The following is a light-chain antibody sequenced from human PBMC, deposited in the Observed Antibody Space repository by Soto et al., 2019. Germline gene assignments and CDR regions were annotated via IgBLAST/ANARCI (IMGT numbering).Light chain of an antibody. CDR2: RSD. J-gene: IGLJ2*01. Sequence: QSVLTQPASASGTPGQRVTISCSGSRSNIVGGYVYWYYQLPGTAPKLLIYRSDQRPSGVPDRFSGSKSGTSASLAITGRRSADEADYYCAAWDDSRRGVVFGGGTQLTVL. V-gene: IGLV1-47*01. CDR1: RSNIVGGY. CDR3: AAWDDSRRGVV.